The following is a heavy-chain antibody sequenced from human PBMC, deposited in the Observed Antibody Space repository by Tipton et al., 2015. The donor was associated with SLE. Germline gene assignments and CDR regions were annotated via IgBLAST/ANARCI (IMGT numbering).Heavy chain of an antibody. CDR2: IYYGGNT. J-gene: IGHJ3*02. V-gene: IGHV4-59*01. CDR3: ARGEPEGLTTDAFKI. D-gene: IGHD1-1*01. Sequence: LRLSCNVSGGSISNYYWSWIRQPPGKRLEWIGYIYYGGNTNYNPSLKSRVTISVDKSKNQFSLNLRSVTAADMAVYYCARGEPEGLTTDAFKIWGQGTMVTVSS. CDR1: GGSISNYY.